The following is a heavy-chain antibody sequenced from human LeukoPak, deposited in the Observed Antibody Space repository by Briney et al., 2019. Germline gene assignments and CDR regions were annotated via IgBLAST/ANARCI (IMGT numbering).Heavy chain of an antibody. D-gene: IGHD5-18*01. CDR3: ARDAITDTADRTGFDY. Sequence: PSETLSLTCTVSGGSISSYYWSWIRQPPGKGLEWIGYIYHSGSTYYNPSLKSRVTISVDRSKNQFSLKLSSVTAADTAVYYCARDAITDTADRTGFDYWGQGTLVTVSS. CDR1: GGSISSYY. J-gene: IGHJ4*02. CDR2: IYHSGST. V-gene: IGHV4-59*12.